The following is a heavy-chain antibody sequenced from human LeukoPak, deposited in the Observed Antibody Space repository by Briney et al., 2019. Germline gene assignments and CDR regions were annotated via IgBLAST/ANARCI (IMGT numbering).Heavy chain of an antibody. CDR3: ATGASIVGEPLHSWFDP. CDR2: FDPGDGER. CDR1: GYTLIELS. V-gene: IGHV1-24*01. D-gene: IGHD1-26*01. J-gene: IGHJ5*02. Sequence: ASVKVSCKVSGYTLIELSMHWVRQAPGKGLEWMGRFDPGDGERIYAQKFEGRVTMTEDTSTDTAYMGLSSLRSEDTAVYYCATGASIVGEPLHSWFDPWGQGTLVTVSS.